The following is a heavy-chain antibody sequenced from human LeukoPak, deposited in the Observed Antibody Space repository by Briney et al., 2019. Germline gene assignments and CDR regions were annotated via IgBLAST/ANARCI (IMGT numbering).Heavy chain of an antibody. Sequence: ASVKVSCKASGYTFTSYGISWVRQAPGQGLGWMGWISAYNGNTNYAQKLKGRVTMTTDASTSTAYMELRSLRSDDTAVYYCARVGPLGYCSSTSCYALRSFGYWGQGTLVTVSS. CDR3: ARVGPLGYCSSTSCYALRSFGY. CDR2: ISAYNGNT. V-gene: IGHV1-18*01. J-gene: IGHJ4*02. CDR1: GYTFTSYG. D-gene: IGHD2-2*01.